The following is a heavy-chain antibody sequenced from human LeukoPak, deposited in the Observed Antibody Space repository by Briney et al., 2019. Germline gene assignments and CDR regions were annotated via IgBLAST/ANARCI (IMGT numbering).Heavy chain of an antibody. V-gene: IGHV4-30-4*08. CDR3: AMDPYYYDSSGYYVDY. Sequence: SQTLSLTCTVSGGSISSGDYYWSWIRQPPGKGLEWIGYIYYSGSTYYNPSLKSRVTISVDTSKNQFSLKLSSVTAADTAVYYCAMDPYYYDSSGYYVDYWGQGTLVTVPS. D-gene: IGHD3-22*01. J-gene: IGHJ4*02. CDR1: GGSISSGDYY. CDR2: IYYSGST.